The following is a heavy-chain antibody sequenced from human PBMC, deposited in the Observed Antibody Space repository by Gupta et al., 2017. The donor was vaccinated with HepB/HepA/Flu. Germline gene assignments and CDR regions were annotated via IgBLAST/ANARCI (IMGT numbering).Heavy chain of an antibody. V-gene: IGHV1-46*01. CDR1: GYTFTSYS. CDR3: ATAYSDHSYRGMDV. Sequence: VPLVQSGAEVKRPGASVKFSCKASGYTFTSYSMHWVRQAPGQGLDWMGTIHRTGGSPSDAQNGQGRVTMTRETSTTNANTALRSPRSEDMPVYYCATAYSDHSYRGMDVCCQVTTVTVS. D-gene: IGHD1-26*01. J-gene: IGHJ6*02. CDR2: IHRTGGSP.